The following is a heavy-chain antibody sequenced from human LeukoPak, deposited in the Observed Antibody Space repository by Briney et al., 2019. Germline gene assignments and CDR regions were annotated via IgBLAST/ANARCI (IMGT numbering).Heavy chain of an antibody. Sequence: ASAKISCKAFGYTFTGYYMHWVRQAPGEGLEWMGCINPNSGDTKYAQKLQGRVTTTRDTSISTAYMELSRLRSDDTAVYYCERYCSSTSCYGSFDYWGQGTLVTVSS. CDR3: ERYCSSTSCYGSFDY. CDR2: INPNSGDT. D-gene: IGHD2-2*01. CDR1: GYTFTGYY. V-gene: IGHV1-2*02. J-gene: IGHJ4*02.